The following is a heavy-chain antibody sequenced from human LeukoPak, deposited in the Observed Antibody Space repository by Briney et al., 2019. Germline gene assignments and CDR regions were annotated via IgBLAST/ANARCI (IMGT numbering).Heavy chain of an antibody. CDR3: ARYCSGVSCYSGYDY. J-gene: IGHJ4*02. Sequence: GGSLRLSCAASGFTFSTYAMHWVRQTPGKGLVYFSAISTNGGGTYYANSVKGRFTISRDNSKNTLYLQMGSLRAEDMAVYYCARYCSGVSCYSGYDYWGQGTLVTVSS. CDR2: ISTNGGGT. CDR1: GFTFSTYA. D-gene: IGHD2-15*01. V-gene: IGHV3-64*01.